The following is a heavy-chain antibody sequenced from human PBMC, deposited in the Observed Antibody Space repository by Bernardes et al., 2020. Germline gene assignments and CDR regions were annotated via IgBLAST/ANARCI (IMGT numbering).Heavy chain of an antibody. CDR2: ISGSGGST. J-gene: IGHJ2*01. CDR1: GFTFSSYA. V-gene: IGHV3-23*01. Sequence: GGSLRLSCAASGFTFSSYAMSWVRQAPGKGLEWVSAISGSGGSTYYADSVKGRFTISRDNSKNTLYLQMNSLRAEDTAVYYCAKPTTVVIIYWYFDLWGRGTLVTVSS. D-gene: IGHD4-17*01. CDR3: AKPTTVVIIYWYFDL.